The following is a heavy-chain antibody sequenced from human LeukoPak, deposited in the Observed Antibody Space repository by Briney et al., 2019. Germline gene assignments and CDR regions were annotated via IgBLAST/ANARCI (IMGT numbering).Heavy chain of an antibody. Sequence: GSLRLSCAASGFSVSTNYMTWVRQAPGKGLEWVSIIYSGGNTYYADSVRGRFIISRENSNNEVVLQMNSLRADDTALYYCARGKTSDDIIEDAFDLWGHGTMVTVSS. CDR2: IYSGGNT. D-gene: IGHD3-10*01. J-gene: IGHJ3*01. CDR1: GFSVSTNY. V-gene: IGHV3-66*01. CDR3: ARGKTSDDIIEDAFDL.